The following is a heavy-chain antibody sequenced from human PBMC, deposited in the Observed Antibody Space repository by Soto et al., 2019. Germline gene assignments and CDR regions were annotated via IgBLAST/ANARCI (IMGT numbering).Heavy chain of an antibody. V-gene: IGHV4-4*07. CDR3: ARHRAAVASTFDY. CDR2: VYSSGTT. J-gene: IGHJ4*02. Sequence: LENLSLTCSVSGGSINSYWWSCIRKTDWKGLEWIGIVYSSGTTDYNPSLTSRATLSVETAKNQFSLKLTSVTAADTAVYYCARHRAAVASTFDYWGPGTPVTVSS. CDR1: GGSINSYW. D-gene: IGHD6-13*01.